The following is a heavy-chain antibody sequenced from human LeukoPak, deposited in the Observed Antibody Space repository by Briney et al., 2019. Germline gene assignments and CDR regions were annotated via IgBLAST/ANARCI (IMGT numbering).Heavy chain of an antibody. Sequence: PGGSLRLSCAASGFTLSTYYMSWIRQAPGKGLEWVSYISSSSSYTNYADSVKGRFTISRDNAKNSLYLQMNSLRAEDTAVYYCATRRGRGWFDPWGQGTLVTVSS. D-gene: IGHD3-16*01. CDR3: ATRRGRGWFDP. V-gene: IGHV3-11*03. CDR2: ISSSSSYT. CDR1: GFTLSTYY. J-gene: IGHJ5*02.